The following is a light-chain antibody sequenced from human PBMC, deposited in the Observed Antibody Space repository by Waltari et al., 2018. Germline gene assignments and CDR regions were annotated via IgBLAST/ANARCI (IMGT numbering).Light chain of an antibody. CDR2: EVS. CDR3: CSYAGSSTPYV. V-gene: IGLV2-23*02. J-gene: IGLJ1*01. Sequence: QSALTQPASVSGSPGKSITISCTGTSSDVGSYNLVSWYRQHPGKAPKLLIYEVSKRPSGVSNRFSGSKSGNAASLTISGLQAEDEADYYCCSYAGSSTPYVFGTGTKVTVL. CDR1: SSDVGSYNL.